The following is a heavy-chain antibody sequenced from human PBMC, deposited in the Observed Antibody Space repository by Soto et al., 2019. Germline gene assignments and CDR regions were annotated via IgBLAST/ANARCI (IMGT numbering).Heavy chain of an antibody. Sequence: GGSLRLSCAASGFKFSNYAMSWVRQAPGKGLEWVSLISATGGGTYYADSVKGRFTISRDNSHNTLYLQVHSLTAEDTAVYYCAKDRRAGGNSAFYFDFWGQGAQVTISS. CDR3: AKDRRAGGNSAFYFDF. D-gene: IGHD3-16*01. CDR2: ISATGGGT. CDR1: GFKFSNYA. V-gene: IGHV3-23*01. J-gene: IGHJ4*02.